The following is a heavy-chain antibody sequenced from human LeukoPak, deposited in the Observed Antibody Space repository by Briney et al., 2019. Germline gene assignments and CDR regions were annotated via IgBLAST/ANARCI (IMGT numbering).Heavy chain of an antibody. CDR3: AREYCSSTSCLYDY. Sequence: GGSLRLSCAASGFTFSSYSMNWVRQAPGKGLEWVSYISSSSSTIYYADSVKGRFTISRDKAKNSLYLQMNSQRAEDTAVYYCAREYCSSTSCLYDYWGQGTLVTVSS. J-gene: IGHJ4*02. V-gene: IGHV3-48*01. CDR1: GFTFSSYS. D-gene: IGHD2-2*01. CDR2: ISSSSSTI.